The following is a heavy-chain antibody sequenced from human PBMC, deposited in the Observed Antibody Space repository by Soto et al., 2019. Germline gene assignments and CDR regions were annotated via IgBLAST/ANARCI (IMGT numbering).Heavy chain of an antibody. CDR2: IIPSYDRA. CDR3: ARDPTNDYGDDTFDY. J-gene: IGHJ4*02. V-gene: IGHV1-69*06. D-gene: IGHD4-17*01. Sequence: QVLLLQSGGEVKRPGSSVKVSRKASGDAFKSYAISWVRQAPGQGLEYMGGIIPSYDRAKYAQKFQGRLTVTADIYTSTVYMELSGLKSEDTAVYFCARDPTNDYGDDTFDYWGQGTKVIVSS. CDR1: GDAFKSYA.